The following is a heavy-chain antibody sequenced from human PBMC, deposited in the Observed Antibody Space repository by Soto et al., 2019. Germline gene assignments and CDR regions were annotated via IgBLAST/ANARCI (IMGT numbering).Heavy chain of an antibody. CDR3: ARTTTVTTMVDY. J-gene: IGHJ4*02. Sequence: QVQLVQSGAEVKKPGSSVKVSCKASGGTFSSYTISWVRQAPGQGLEWMGRIIPILGIANYAQKFQGRVTINADKSTSTAYMELSSLRSEDTAVYYCARTTTVTTMVDYWGQGTLVTVSS. CDR1: GGTFSSYT. D-gene: IGHD4-17*01. CDR2: IIPILGIA. V-gene: IGHV1-69*02.